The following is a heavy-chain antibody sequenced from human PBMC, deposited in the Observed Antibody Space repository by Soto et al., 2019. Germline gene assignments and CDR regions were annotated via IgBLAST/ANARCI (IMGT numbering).Heavy chain of an antibody. Sequence: SVKVSCKASGGTFSSYAISWVRQAPGQGLEWMGGIIPILGTANYAQKFQGRVTITADESTSTAYMELSSLRSEDTAVYYCARDRVTIFGVVIRHFDYWGQGTLVTVSS. D-gene: IGHD3-3*01. J-gene: IGHJ4*02. CDR3: ARDRVTIFGVVIRHFDY. CDR1: GGTFSSYA. V-gene: IGHV1-69*13. CDR2: IIPILGTA.